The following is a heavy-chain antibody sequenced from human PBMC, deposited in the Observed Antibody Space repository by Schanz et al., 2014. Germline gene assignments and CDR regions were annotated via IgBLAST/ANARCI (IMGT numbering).Heavy chain of an antibody. CDR3: ARLSVAGRPHVSYWYFDL. D-gene: IGHD6-19*01. Sequence: QVQLVQSGAEVKKPGASVKVSCKASGYTTFTDYYIHWARQAPGQGLEWMGWINPNSGDTNYAQKFQGWVTMTRDTSISTAYMEVSRLKSDDTAVYYCARLSVAGRPHVSYWYFDLWGRGTLVTVSS. J-gene: IGHJ2*01. V-gene: IGHV1-2*04. CDR1: GYTTFTDYY. CDR2: INPNSGDT.